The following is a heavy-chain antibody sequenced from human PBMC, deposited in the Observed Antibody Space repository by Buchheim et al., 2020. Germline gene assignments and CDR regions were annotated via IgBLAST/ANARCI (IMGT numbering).Heavy chain of an antibody. CDR3: ARGAGDSSGYYYGYYYYGMDV. CDR2: ISSSGSTI. D-gene: IGHD3-22*01. V-gene: IGHV3-48*03. Sequence: EVQLVESGGGLVQPGGSLRLSCAASGFTFSSYEMNWVRQAPGKGLEWASYISSSGSTIYYADSVKGRLTISRDNAKNSLYLQMNSLRAEDTAVYYCARGAGDSSGYYYGYYYYGMDVWGQGTT. J-gene: IGHJ6*02. CDR1: GFTFSSYE.